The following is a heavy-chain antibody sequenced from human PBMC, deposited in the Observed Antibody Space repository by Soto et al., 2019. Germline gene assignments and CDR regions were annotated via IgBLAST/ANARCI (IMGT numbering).Heavy chain of an antibody. CDR3: AAGLTEDYYYYYGMDV. V-gene: IGHV1-58*01. CDR1: GFTFPSSA. CDR2: IVVGSGNT. J-gene: IGHJ6*02. Sequence: SVKVSCKASGFTFPSSAVQWVRQARGQRLEWIGWIVVGSGNTNYAQKFQERVTITRDMSTSTAYMELSSLRSEDTAVYYCAAGLTEDYYYYYGMDVWGQGTTVTVSS.